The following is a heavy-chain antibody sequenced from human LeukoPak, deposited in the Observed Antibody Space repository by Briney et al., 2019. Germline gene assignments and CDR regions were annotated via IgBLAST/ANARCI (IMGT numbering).Heavy chain of an antibody. D-gene: IGHD3-3*01. CDR3: AKDLHPFLSGHHFDY. J-gene: IGHJ4*02. CDR1: GFTFSSYG. CDR2: IRYDGSNK. Sequence: GGSLRLSCAASGFTFSSYGMHWVRQAPGKGLEWVAFIRYDGSNKYYADSVKGRFTISRDNSKNTLYLQMNSLRAEDTAVYYCAKDLHPFLSGHHFDYWGQGTLVTVSS. V-gene: IGHV3-30*02.